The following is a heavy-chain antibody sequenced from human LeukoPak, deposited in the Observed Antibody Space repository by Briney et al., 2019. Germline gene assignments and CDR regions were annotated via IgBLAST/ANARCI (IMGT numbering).Heavy chain of an antibody. CDR2: ISAYNGNT. Sequence: ASVKVSCKASGYTFTSYGISWVRQAPGQGLEWMGWISAYNGNTNYAQKLQGRVTMTTDTSTSTAYMELRSLRSDDTAVYYRARDGGSGWSADAFDIWGQGTMVTVSS. D-gene: IGHD6-19*01. CDR1: GYTFTSYG. J-gene: IGHJ3*02. V-gene: IGHV1-18*01. CDR3: ARDGGSGWSADAFDI.